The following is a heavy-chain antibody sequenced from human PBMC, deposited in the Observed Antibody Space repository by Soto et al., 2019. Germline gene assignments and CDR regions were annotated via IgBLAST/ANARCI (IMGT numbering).Heavy chain of an antibody. CDR2: IIPIFGGP. CDR1: GGMFSDYT. J-gene: IGHJ5*02. CDR3: AQKGGGASIDFWRANWFDP. Sequence: QVQLVQSGAVVKKPGSSVTVSCKASGGMFSDYTISWVRQAPGQGLEWMGGIIPIFGGPHYAQKFQGRVTLTADKPPSAVSLELRDLTSEDTAVYYCAQKGGGASIDFWRANWFDPWGQGTLVTVSS. V-gene: IGHV1-69*06. D-gene: IGHD3-3*01.